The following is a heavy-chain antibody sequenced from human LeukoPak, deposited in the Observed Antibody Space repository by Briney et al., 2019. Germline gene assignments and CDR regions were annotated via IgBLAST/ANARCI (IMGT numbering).Heavy chain of an antibody. CDR3: ARGAMTTTSTFDY. CDR1: GGSINGYS. Sequence: SETLSLTCTVSGGSINGYSWSWIRQPPGNGLEWIGNIYYSGSSKYNPSLKSRVTLSVDTSKNQFSLKLSSVTAADTAVYYCARGAMTTTSTFDYWGQGTLVTVSS. J-gene: IGHJ4*02. CDR2: IYYSGSS. V-gene: IGHV4-59*01. D-gene: IGHD5-24*01.